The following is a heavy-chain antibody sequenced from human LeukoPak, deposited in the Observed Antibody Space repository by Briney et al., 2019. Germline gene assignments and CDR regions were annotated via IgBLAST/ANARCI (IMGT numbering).Heavy chain of an antibody. CDR2: ISYDGSNK. J-gene: IGHJ4*02. CDR3: AREKTYTGIVGATSYYFDY. Sequence: GGSLRLSCAASGFTFSSYAMHWVRQAPGKGLEWVAVISYDGSNKYCADSVKGRFTISRDNSKNTLYLQMNSLRAEDTAVYYCAREKTYTGIVGATSYYFDYWGQGTLVTVSS. D-gene: IGHD1-26*01. CDR1: GFTFSSYA. V-gene: IGHV3-30-3*01.